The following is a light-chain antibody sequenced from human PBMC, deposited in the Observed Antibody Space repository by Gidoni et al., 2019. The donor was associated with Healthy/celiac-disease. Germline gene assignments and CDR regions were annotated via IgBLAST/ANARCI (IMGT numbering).Light chain of an antibody. Sequence: EIVLTQSPATLYLSPGERATLSCRASQSVSSYLAWYQQKPGQAPRLLIYDASNRATNIPARFSGSGSGTDFTLTISSLEPEDFAVYYCQQRSNWPQVTFGPGTKVDIK. J-gene: IGKJ3*01. CDR2: DAS. CDR3: QQRSNWPQVT. V-gene: IGKV3-11*01. CDR1: QSVSSY.